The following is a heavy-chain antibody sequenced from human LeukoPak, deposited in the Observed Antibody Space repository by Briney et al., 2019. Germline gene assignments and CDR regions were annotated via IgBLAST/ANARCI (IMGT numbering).Heavy chain of an antibody. CDR2: FDPGDGET. CDR1: GYTLTELS. CDR3: ATDGQPHAPYSSTVYGMDV. D-gene: IGHD6-13*01. J-gene: IGHJ6*02. V-gene: IGHV1-24*01. Sequence: ASVKVSCKVSGYTLTELSMHWVRQAPGKELEWMGGFDPGDGETIYAQKFQGRVTMTEDTSTDTAYMELSSLRSEDTAVYYCATDGQPHAPYSSTVYGMDVWGQGTTVIVSS.